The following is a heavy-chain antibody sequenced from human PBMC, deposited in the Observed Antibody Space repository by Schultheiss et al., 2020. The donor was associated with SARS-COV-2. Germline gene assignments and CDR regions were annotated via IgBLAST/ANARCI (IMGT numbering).Heavy chain of an antibody. Sequence: SGPTLVKPTQTLTLTCTFSGFSLSTSGVGVGWIRQPPGKALEWLALIYWDDDKRYSPSLKNRLTITKDTSKNQVVLTMTNMDPVDTATYYCARWLLPYAFDYWGQGTLVTVSS. V-gene: IGHV2-5*02. CDR1: GFSLSTSGVG. CDR2: IYWDDDK. D-gene: IGHD3-22*01. J-gene: IGHJ4*02. CDR3: ARWLLPYAFDY.